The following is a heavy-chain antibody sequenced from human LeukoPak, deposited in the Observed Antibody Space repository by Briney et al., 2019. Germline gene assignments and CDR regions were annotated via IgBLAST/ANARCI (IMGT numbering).Heavy chain of an antibody. CDR3: AGGRLLRLYYFDY. CDR2: INPSGGST. D-gene: IGHD3-22*01. CDR1: GYSFADYY. J-gene: IGHJ4*02. Sequence: ASVKVSCKASGYSFADYYMHWVRQAPGQGLEWMGIINPSGGSTSYAQKFQGRVTMTRDMSTSTVYMELSSLRSEDTAVYYCAGGRLLRLYYFDYWGQGTLVTVSS. V-gene: IGHV1-46*01.